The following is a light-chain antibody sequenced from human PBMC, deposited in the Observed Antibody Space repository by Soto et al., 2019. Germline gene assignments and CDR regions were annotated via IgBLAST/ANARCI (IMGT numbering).Light chain of an antibody. CDR3: SSYTGSRMRVV. V-gene: IGLV2-14*01. CDR1: SSDIGGYNY. Sequence: QSALTQPASVSGSPGQSITLSCTGTSSDIGGYNYVSWYQQHPGKAPKVIIYDVRNRPSGVSNRFSGSKSGNTASLTISGLQAEDEADYHCSSYTGSRMRVVFGGGTKLTVL. J-gene: IGLJ2*01. CDR2: DVR.